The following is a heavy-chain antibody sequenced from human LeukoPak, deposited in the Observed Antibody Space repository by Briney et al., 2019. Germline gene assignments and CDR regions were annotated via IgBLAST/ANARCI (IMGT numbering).Heavy chain of an antibody. CDR3: AREGLNMVRGVIPKEAWGWFDP. J-gene: IGHJ5*02. CDR2: IYTRGST. D-gene: IGHD3-10*01. V-gene: IGHV4-61*02. CDR1: GGSISSGSYY. Sequence: SETLSLTCSVSGGSISSGSYYWSWIRQPAGKGLEWIGRIYTRGSTNYNPSLKSRVTISVGTSKNQFSLKLTSVTAADTAVYYCAREGLNMVRGVIPKEAWGWFDPWGQGTLVTVSS.